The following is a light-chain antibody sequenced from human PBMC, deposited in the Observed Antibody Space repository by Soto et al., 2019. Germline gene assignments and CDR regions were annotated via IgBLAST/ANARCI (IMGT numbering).Light chain of an antibody. J-gene: IGLJ1*01. CDR1: SSDVGGYNY. V-gene: IGLV2-11*01. CDR2: AVS. CDR3: CSYAGSYV. Sequence: QSALTQPRSVSGSPGQSVTISCTGTSSDVGGYNYVSWYQQHPGKAPKLMIYAVSKLPSGVPDRFSGSKSGNTASLTISGLQAEDEADYYCCSYAGSYVFGTGTKVTVL.